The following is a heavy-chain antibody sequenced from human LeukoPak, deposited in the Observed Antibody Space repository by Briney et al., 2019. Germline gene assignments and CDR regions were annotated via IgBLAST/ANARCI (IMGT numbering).Heavy chain of an antibody. CDR1: GFTFSSYA. D-gene: IGHD1-26*01. CDR3: VKDLGRYRNNCFDY. Sequence: GGSLRLSCAASGFTFSSYAMSCVRQAPEKGLGWVSTISGSGGVTYYADSVKGRFTISRDDSKNTLYLQMNSLRAEHTAVYYCVKDLGRYRNNCFDYWRQGTLVTVSS. V-gene: IGHV3-23*01. CDR2: ISGSGGVT. J-gene: IGHJ4*02.